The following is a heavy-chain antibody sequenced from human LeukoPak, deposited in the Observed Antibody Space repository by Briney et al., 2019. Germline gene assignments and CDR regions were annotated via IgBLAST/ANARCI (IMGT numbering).Heavy chain of an antibody. J-gene: IGHJ4*02. CDR3: AREPTYSNCWHTSCDY. CDR1: GFTFSHYN. V-gene: IGHV3-48*04. Sequence: GGSLRLSCAASGFTFSHYNMNWIRQAPGKGLEWVSYITGSSTTIFYADSVKGRFTISRDNGENSLFLQMNSLRAEDTAVYYCAREPTYSNCWHTSCDYWGQGILVSVSS. D-gene: IGHD6-13*01. CDR2: ITGSSTTI.